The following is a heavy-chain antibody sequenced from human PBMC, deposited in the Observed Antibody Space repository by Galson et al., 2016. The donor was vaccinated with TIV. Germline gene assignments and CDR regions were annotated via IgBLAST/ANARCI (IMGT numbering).Heavy chain of an antibody. CDR3: ASDRNTALDTYHQYYGMDV. J-gene: IGHJ6*02. CDR2: IKGDGGDK. D-gene: IGHD5-18*01. Sequence: SLRLSCAASGFTFNNYWMSWVRQAPGKGLEWVANIKGDGGDKDYVDSVKGRFTISRDNAKNSLYLQMNSLRSGDTAVYYCASDRNTALDTYHQYYGMDVWGQGPRSPSP. V-gene: IGHV3-7*03. CDR1: GFTFNNYW.